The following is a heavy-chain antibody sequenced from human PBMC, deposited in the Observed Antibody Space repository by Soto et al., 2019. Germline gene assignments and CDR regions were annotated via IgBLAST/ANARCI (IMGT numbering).Heavy chain of an antibody. D-gene: IGHD2-15*01. CDR3: TTSWVDVSGYYDY. CDR1: GYTLTSYY. J-gene: IGHJ4*02. Sequence: QVQLVQSGAEVKKPGASVKVSCKASGYTLTSYYMHWVRQAPGQGLEWMGIINPSGGSASYAQNLQGRVTMTIDSSTSTVYMELSSLRSEDTAVYYCTTSWVDVSGYYDYWGQGTLVTVSS. CDR2: INPSGGSA. V-gene: IGHV1-46*03.